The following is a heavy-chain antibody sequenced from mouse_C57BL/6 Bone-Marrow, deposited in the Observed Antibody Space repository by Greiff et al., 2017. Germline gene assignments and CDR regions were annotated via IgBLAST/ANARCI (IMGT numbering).Heavy chain of an antibody. J-gene: IGHJ3*01. CDR3: ARPMFAY. V-gene: IGHV5-12*01. Sequence: EVHLLEPGGGFVQPGASLKLSCAASGFTFSDYYMYWVRQTPDKRLEWVAYIGHSGGSTYYPATVKGRFTFSRDTAKNTRYLQMSRLKSEDTAMYYCARPMFAYWGQGTLVTVSA. CDR2: IGHSGGST. CDR1: GFTFSDYY.